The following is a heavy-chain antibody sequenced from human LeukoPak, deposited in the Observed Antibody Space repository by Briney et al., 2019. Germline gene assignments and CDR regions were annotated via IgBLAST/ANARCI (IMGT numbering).Heavy chain of an antibody. CDR2: IKPDGSAG. CDR1: GFTFSSNW. Sequence: PGGSLRLSCATSGFTFSSNWMSWVRHVPGRGLDWVANIKPDGSAGYYAASVKGRFTVSRDNAKNSLYLQMNSLRAEDTAVYYCAREGKWLQLRYFDYWGQGTLVTVSS. D-gene: IGHD5-24*01. V-gene: IGHV3-7*03. CDR3: AREGKWLQLRYFDY. J-gene: IGHJ4*02.